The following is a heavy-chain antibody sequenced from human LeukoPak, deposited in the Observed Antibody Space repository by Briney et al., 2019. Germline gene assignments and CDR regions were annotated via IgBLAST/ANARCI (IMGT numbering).Heavy chain of an antibody. V-gene: IGHV5-51*01. D-gene: IGHD3-9*01. CDR3: ARHGGYDIFTGDAFEI. Sequence: GESLKISCKGSGYSFTTYWIGWVRQMPGKGLEWMGIIYPGDSDTRYSPSFQGQVTISADKSISTAYLQWSSLKASDTAMYYCARHGGYDIFTGDAFEIWGQGTRVTVSS. J-gene: IGHJ3*02. CDR2: IYPGDSDT. CDR1: GYSFTTYW.